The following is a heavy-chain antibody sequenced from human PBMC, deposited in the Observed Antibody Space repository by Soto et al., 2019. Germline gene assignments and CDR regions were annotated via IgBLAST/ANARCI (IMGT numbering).Heavy chain of an antibody. J-gene: IGHJ4*02. CDR1: GFTFSSYG. CDR2: IWYDGSNK. CDR3: ARDRSSYDSSGTDY. Sequence: GGSLRLSCAASGFTFSSYGMHWVRQAPGKGLEWVAVIWYDGSNKYYGDSVKGRFTISRDNSKNTLYLQMNSLRAEDTAVYYCARDRSSYDSSGTDYWGQGTLVTVSS. V-gene: IGHV3-33*01. D-gene: IGHD3-22*01.